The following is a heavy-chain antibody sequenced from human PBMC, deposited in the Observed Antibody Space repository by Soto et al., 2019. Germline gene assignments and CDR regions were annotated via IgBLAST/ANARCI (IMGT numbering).Heavy chain of an antibody. D-gene: IGHD1-20*01. Sequence: GGSLRLSCAASGFTFSSYEMNWVRQAPGKGLGWVSYISSSGSTMYYADSVEGRFTISRDNAKNSAYLQMSSLRAEDTAVYYCALSNWNDLDYWGQGTLVTVSS. CDR2: ISSSGSTM. J-gene: IGHJ4*02. CDR1: GFTFSSYE. V-gene: IGHV3-48*03. CDR3: ALSNWNDLDY.